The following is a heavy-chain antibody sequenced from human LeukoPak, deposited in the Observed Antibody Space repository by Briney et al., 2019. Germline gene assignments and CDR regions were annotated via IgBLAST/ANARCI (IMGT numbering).Heavy chain of an antibody. D-gene: IGHD1-26*01. Sequence: VASVKVSCKASGYTFTGYYMHWVRQAPGQGLEWMGRINPNSGGTNYAQKFQGRVTMTRDTSISTAYMELSRLRSDDTAVYYCARDLYEATDFDYWGQGTLVTVSS. CDR2: INPNSGGT. V-gene: IGHV1-2*06. CDR3: ARDLYEATDFDY. CDR1: GYTFTGYY. J-gene: IGHJ4*02.